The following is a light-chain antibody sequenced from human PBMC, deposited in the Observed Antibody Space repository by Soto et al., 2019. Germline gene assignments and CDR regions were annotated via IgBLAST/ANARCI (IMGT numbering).Light chain of an antibody. CDR3: QQYENYWT. Sequence: DIQMTQSPSSLSASVRERVTIACRASQSITNNLNWYQQKPGRAPKLLIYRVSNLDSGVPSRFSGSGSGTEFSLTISNLQPDDCATYYCQQYENYWTFGQGTKVDIK. J-gene: IGKJ1*01. V-gene: IGKV1-5*01. CDR1: QSITNN. CDR2: RVS.